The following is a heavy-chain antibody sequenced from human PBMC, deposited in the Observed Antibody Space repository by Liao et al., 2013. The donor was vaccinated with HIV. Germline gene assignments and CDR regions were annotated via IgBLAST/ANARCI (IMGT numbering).Heavy chain of an antibody. D-gene: IGHD6-13*01. CDR3: ARGKEAAAVDY. J-gene: IGHJ4*02. CDR1: GGSFSGYY. CDR2: INHSGST. Sequence: QVQLQQWGAGLLKPSETLSLTCAVYGGSFSGYYWSWIRQPPGKGLEWIGEINHSGSTNYNPSLKSRVTISVDTSKNQFSLKLSSVTAADTAVYYCARGKEAAAVDYWGQGTLVTVSS. V-gene: IGHV4-34*01.